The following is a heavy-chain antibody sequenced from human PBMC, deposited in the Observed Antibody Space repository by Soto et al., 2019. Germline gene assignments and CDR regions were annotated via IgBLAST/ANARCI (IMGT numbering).Heavy chain of an antibody. CDR3: ARGRVLFGDVSPKPYYFDF. J-gene: IGHJ4*02. CDR1: DNTLIRYG. CDR2: ISPNNGNI. V-gene: IGHV1-18*01. Sequence: QVQLVQSGGEVKKPGASVRVSCKAPDNTLIRYGISWVRQAPGQGLEWMGWISPNNGNINYAQKFQRRVPMTTEKSTSTAYMELRRLRSDDTALYDCARGRVLFGDVSPKPYYFDFRCQGTRVGVSS. D-gene: IGHD3-10*01.